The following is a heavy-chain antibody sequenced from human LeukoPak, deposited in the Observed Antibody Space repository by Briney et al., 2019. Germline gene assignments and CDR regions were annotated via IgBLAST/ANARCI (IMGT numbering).Heavy chain of an antibody. Sequence: SGGSLRLSCAGSGFTFSNYATSWVRQAPGKGLEWVSVVSGSGSGTYYADSVKGRFTISRDNSKNTLYLQMNSLRVEDTAVYYCAKDSRLAYSYGQFDSWGQGTLVTVSS. CDR3: AKDSRLAYSYGQFDS. CDR2: VSGSGSGT. V-gene: IGHV3-23*01. J-gene: IGHJ5*01. CDR1: GFTFSNYA. D-gene: IGHD5-18*01.